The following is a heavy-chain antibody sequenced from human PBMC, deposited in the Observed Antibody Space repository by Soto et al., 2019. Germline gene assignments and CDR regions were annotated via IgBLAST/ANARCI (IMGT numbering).Heavy chain of an antibody. D-gene: IGHD3-10*01. J-gene: IGHJ4*02. CDR2: IHYSGNT. V-gene: IGHV4-39*01. CDR1: GGSISSSAYY. CDR3: TREFEARGDY. Sequence: QLQLQESGPGLVKPSETLSLTCTVSGGSISSSAYYWAWVRQPPGKGLEWIGSIHYSGNTYYNPSLRSRVSISVDTSKNQFSLKLSSVTASDTAVYYCTREFEARGDYWGQGTLVNVSS.